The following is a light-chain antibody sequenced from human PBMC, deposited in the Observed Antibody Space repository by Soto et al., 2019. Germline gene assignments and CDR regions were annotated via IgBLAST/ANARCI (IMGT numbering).Light chain of an antibody. V-gene: IGKV3-15*01. J-gene: IGKJ2*01. CDR3: QQYNLGYT. CDR1: QSVSSN. CDR2: GAS. Sequence: EIVMTQSPATLSVSPGERATLSCRASQSVSSNLAWYQQKPGQAPRLLIYGASTRATGIPARFSGSGSGTESTLTISSLQSEDFAVYYCQQYNLGYTFGQGTKLEIK.